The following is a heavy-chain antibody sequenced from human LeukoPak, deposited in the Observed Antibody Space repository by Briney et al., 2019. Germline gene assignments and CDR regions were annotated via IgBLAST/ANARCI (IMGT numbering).Heavy chain of an antibody. J-gene: IGHJ3*02. CDR2: ISYDGSNK. V-gene: IGHV3-30*01. CDR3: ARDPISIPGAFDI. Sequence: PGGSLRLSCAASGFTCSSYAMHWVRQAPGKGLEWVAVISYDGSNKYYADSVKGRFTISRDNSKNTLYLQMNSLRAEDTAVYYCARDPISIPGAFDIWGQGTMVTVSS. CDR1: GFTCSSYA.